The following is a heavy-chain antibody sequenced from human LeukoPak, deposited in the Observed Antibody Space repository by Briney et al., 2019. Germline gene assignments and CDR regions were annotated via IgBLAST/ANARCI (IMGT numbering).Heavy chain of an antibody. J-gene: IGHJ5*02. CDR2: IKQDGSEK. CDR3: AREYEAAAGTLVNCFDP. Sequence: PGGSLRLSCAASGFIFSSYWMSWVRQAPGKGLEWVANIKQDGSEKYYVDSVKGRFTISRDNAKNSLYLQMNSLRAEDTAVYYCAREYEAAAGTLVNCFDPWGQGTLVTVSS. V-gene: IGHV3-7*05. CDR1: GFIFSSYW. D-gene: IGHD6-13*01.